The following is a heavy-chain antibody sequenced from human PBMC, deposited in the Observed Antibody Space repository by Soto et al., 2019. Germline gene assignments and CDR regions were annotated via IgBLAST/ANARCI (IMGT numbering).Heavy chain of an antibody. Sequence: SETLSLTCTVSVDSISTYYWSWIRRSAGKGLEWIGRIDASGNTNYNPSLKSRVTMSADTSKEQFSLKLTSVTAADTAVYYCARYSNNWFQTEGMDVWGQGTTVTVSS. J-gene: IGHJ6*02. V-gene: IGHV4-4*07. CDR1: VDSISTYY. D-gene: IGHD1-20*01. CDR3: ARYSNNWFQTEGMDV. CDR2: IDASGNT.